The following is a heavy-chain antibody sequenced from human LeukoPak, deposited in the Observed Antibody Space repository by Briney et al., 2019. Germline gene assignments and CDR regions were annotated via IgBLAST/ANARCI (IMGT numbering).Heavy chain of an antibody. J-gene: IGHJ3*02. V-gene: IGHV3-30*04. CDR1: GFVFSSYA. Sequence: GGSLRLSCPASGFVFSSYAMHWVRQAPGKGLEWVAVVSYDATNKYYADSVKGRFTISRDNSKNTLYLQMNSLRVEDTAVYYCARSVADYGDNGDAFDIWGQGTMVTVSS. D-gene: IGHD4-17*01. CDR3: ARSVADYGDNGDAFDI. CDR2: VSYDATNK.